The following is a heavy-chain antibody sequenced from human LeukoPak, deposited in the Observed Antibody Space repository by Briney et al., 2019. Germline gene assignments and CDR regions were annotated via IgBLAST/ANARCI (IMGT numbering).Heavy chain of an antibody. J-gene: IGHJ4*02. CDR3: ATGLAGIAAALM. CDR2: ISAYNGNT. V-gene: IGHV1-18*01. CDR1: GYTFTSYG. D-gene: IGHD6-13*01. Sequence: ASVKVSCTASGYTFTSYGISWVRQAPGQGLEWMGWISAYNGNTNYAQKLRGRVTMTTDTSTSTAYMELRSLRSEDTAVYYCATGLAGIAAALMWGQGTLVTVSS.